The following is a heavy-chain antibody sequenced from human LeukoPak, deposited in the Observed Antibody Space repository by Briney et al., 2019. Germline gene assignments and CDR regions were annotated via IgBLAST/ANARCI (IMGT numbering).Heavy chain of an antibody. J-gene: IGHJ4*02. D-gene: IGHD5-18*01. V-gene: IGHV4-34*01. CDR2: INHSGST. CDR1: GVSFSGYY. CDR3: ARAAQGYSYAVPRKYYFDY. Sequence: SETLSLTCAVYGVSFSGYYWSWIRQPPGKGLEWIGEINHSGSTNYNPSLKSRVTISVDTSKNQFSLKLSSVTAADTAVYYCARAAQGYSYAVPRKYYFDYWGQGTLVTASS.